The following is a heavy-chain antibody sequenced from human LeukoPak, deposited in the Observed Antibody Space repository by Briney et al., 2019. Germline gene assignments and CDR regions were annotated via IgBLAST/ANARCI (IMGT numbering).Heavy chain of an antibody. Sequence: SVKVSCKASGDTFRSYAINWVRQAPGQGLEWMGGIIPIFGTPNYAQKFQGRVTITADESTSTAYMELSSLRSEDTAVYYCARGGSYLSAFDIWGQGTMVTVSS. D-gene: IGHD1-26*01. V-gene: IGHV1-69*13. CDR2: IIPIFGTP. J-gene: IGHJ3*02. CDR1: GDTFRSYA. CDR3: ARGGSYLSAFDI.